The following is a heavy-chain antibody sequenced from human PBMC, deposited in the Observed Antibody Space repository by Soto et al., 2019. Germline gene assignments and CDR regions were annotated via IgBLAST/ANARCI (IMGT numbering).Heavy chain of an antibody. CDR1: GGSISSYY. CDR3: ASGREYCSAGTCYSLGFDY. CDR2: IYYSGST. D-gene: IGHD2-15*01. V-gene: IGHV4-59*01. J-gene: IGHJ4*02. Sequence: PSETLSLTCTVSGGSISSYYWSWIRQPPGKGLEWIGYIYYSGSTNYNPSLKSRVTISVDTSKNQFSLKLSSVTAADTAVYFCASGREYCSAGTCYSLGFDYWGQGMLVT.